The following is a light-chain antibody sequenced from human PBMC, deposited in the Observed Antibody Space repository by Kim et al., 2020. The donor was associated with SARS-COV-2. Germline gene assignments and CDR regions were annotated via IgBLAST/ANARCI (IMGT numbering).Light chain of an antibody. CDR1: SSDVGSYNY. CDR2: DVN. V-gene: IGLV2-11*01. J-gene: IGLJ3*02. Sequence: QSALTQPRSVSGSPGQSVTISCTGTSSDVGSYNYVSWYQQHPGKAPKLMIYDVNKWPSGVPDRFSGSKSGNTASLTISGLQAEDEADYYCCSYAGSHIWVFGGGTQLTVL. CDR3: CSYAGSHIWV.